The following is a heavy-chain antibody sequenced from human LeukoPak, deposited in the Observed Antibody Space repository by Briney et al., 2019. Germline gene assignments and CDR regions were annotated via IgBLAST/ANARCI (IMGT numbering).Heavy chain of an antibody. J-gene: IGHJ4*02. Sequence: GGSLRLSCAASGFTFSSYAMHWVRQAPGKGLEWVAVISYDGSNKYYADSVRGRFTISRDNSKNTLYLQMNSLRAEDTAVYYCARELGATTYYFDYWGQGTLVTVSS. V-gene: IGHV3-30*01. CDR3: ARELGATTYYFDY. CDR1: GFTFSSYA. CDR2: ISYDGSNK. D-gene: IGHD1-26*01.